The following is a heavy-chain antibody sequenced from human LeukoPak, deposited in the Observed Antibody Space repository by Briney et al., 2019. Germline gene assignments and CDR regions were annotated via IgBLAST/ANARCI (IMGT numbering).Heavy chain of an antibody. CDR3: AGRNKGLVPAASPLYYYYMDV. V-gene: IGHV4-59*08. D-gene: IGHD2-2*01. Sequence: SGTLSLTCTVSGGSLSSYYWSWIRQPPGKGLEWIGYIYYSGSTTYNPSLKSRVTISVDTSKNQFSLKLSSVTAADTAVYYCAGRNKGLVPAASPLYYYYMDVWGKGTTVTVSS. CDR2: IYYSGST. J-gene: IGHJ6*03. CDR1: GGSLSSYY.